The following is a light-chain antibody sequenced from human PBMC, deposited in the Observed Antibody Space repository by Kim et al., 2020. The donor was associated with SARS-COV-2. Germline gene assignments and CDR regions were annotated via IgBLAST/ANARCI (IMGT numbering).Light chain of an antibody. CDR3: QQYSHWTLT. CDR1: QSVSSN. CDR2: GAS. V-gene: IGKV3-15*01. J-gene: IGKJ4*02. Sequence: EIVMTQSPATLSVSPGERATLSCRASQSVSSNLAWYQQKPGQAPRLLIYGASTMATGIPGRFSGSGSGTEYNLTISSLQSEDFAVYYCQQYSHWTLTFGGGNKVDIK.